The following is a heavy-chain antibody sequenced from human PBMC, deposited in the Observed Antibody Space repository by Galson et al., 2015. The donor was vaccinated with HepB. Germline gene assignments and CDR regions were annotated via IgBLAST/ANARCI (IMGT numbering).Heavy chain of an antibody. CDR1: GFTFSSYA. Sequence: SLRLSCAASGFTFSSYAMGWVRQAPGKGLEWVSAIRDSGDSTYYADSVKGRFTISRDNSKNTLYLQMNSLRAEDTAVYYCAKDQPGRFWYFDLWGRGTLVTVSS. CDR2: IRDSGDST. D-gene: IGHD3-3*01. J-gene: IGHJ2*01. CDR3: AKDQPGRFWYFDL. V-gene: IGHV3-23*01.